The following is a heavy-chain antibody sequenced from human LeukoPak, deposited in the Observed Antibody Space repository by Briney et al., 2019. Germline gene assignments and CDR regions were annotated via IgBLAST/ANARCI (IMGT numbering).Heavy chain of an antibody. D-gene: IGHD4-11*01. V-gene: IGHV1-69-2*01. CDR3: ATDDYSGLLDY. Sequence: GASVKVSCKVSGYTFTDYYMHWVQQAPGKGLEWMGLVDPEDGETIYAEKFQGRVTITADTSTDTAYTELSSLKSEDTAVYYCATDDYSGLLDYWGQRTLVTVSS. CDR2: VDPEDGET. CDR1: GYTFTDYY. J-gene: IGHJ4*02.